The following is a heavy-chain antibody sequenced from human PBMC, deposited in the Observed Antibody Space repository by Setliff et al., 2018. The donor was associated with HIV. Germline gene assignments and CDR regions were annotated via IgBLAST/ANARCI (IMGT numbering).Heavy chain of an antibody. CDR2: IYYSGST. Sequence: ETLSLTCTVSGGSISSSNNYWGWIRQPPGKGLEWIGSIYYSGSTHYNPSLKSRVTMSVDTSKNQFSLRLTSMTAADTAVYYCAKTSVGATGLYAFDIWGQGTMVTVSS. CDR3: AKTSVGATGLYAFDI. CDR1: GGSISSSNNY. J-gene: IGHJ3*02. D-gene: IGHD1-26*01. V-gene: IGHV4-39*01.